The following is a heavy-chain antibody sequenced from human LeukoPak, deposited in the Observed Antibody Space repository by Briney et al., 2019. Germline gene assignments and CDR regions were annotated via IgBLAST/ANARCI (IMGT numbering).Heavy chain of an antibody. V-gene: IGHV4-4*07. CDR3: ARGVKPKITIFGGGFDP. D-gene: IGHD3-3*01. Sequence: SETLSLTCTVSGGSISSYYWSWIRQPAGKGLEWIGRIYTSGSTNYNPSLKSRATMSVDTSKNQFSLKLSSVTAADTAVYYCARGVKPKITIFGGGFDPWGQGTLVTVSS. J-gene: IGHJ5*02. CDR1: GGSISSYY. CDR2: IYTSGST.